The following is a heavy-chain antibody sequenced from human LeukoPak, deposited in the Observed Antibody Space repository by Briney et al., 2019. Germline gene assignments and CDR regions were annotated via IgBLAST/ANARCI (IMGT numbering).Heavy chain of an antibody. J-gene: IGHJ6*02. CDR1: GGSISSYPISSYS. D-gene: IGHD6-13*01. Sequence: SETLSLTCTVSGGSISSYPISSYSWSWIRQPPGRGLEWIGYIYYSGSTTYNPSLKSRLTISLDTSKNQFSLKLSSVTAADTAVYYCARDIAAAGYYYYYGMDVWGQGTTVTVSS. CDR3: ARDIAAAGYYYYYGMDV. V-gene: IGHV4-61*01. CDR2: IYYSGST.